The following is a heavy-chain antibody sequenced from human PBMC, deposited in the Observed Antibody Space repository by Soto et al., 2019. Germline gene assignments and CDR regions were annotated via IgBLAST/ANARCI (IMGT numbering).Heavy chain of an antibody. V-gene: IGHV4-59*01. J-gene: IGHJ4*02. D-gene: IGHD6-19*01. CDR3: ASPRLTGGWCPPLFAY. Sequence: QVQLQESGPGLVKPSESLSLTCAVSGGSISSYYWSWIRQPPGKGLEWIGYIYYSGSTNYNPSLRGRFTIQVDPSKNRFPRRLPSVPAGDPAVYYWASPRLTGGWCPPLFAYWGRGPRVTV. CDR2: IYYSGST. CDR1: GGSISSYY.